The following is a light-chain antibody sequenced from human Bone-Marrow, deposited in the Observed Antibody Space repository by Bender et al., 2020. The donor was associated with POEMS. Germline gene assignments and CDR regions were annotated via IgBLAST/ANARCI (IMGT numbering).Light chain of an antibody. CDR2: NVE. V-gene: IGLV2-14*03. CDR3: SSYATANTLV. Sequence: QSALTQPASLSGSPGQSITISCTGTSSDIGTSVFVSWYQQLPGEAPRLILYNVEDRPSGVSHRFSGSKSGNTASLTISGLQAEDEADYYCSSYATANTLVFGGGTKVTVL. J-gene: IGLJ2*01. CDR1: SSDIGTSVF.